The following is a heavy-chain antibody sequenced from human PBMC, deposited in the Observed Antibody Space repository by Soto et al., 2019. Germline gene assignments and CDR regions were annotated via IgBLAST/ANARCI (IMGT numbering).Heavy chain of an antibody. CDR1: GYTFTAYY. CDR2: INPNSGGT. V-gene: IGHV1-2*02. CDR3: ARGGGRGYNELDP. J-gene: IGHJ5*02. Sequence: QVQLVQSGAEVKKPGASVKVSCKASGYTFTAYYMHWVRQAPGQGLEWMGWINPNSGGTYHAQNFQGRVTMTRDPSTITAYMELVSLRSDDTAVYYCARGGGRGYNELDPWGHGTLVIVSS. D-gene: IGHD5-12*01.